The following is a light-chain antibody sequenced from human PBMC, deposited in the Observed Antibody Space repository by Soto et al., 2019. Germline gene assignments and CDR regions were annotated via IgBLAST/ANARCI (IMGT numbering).Light chain of an antibody. Sequence: QLVLTQPPSASGTPGQRVTISCSGSNSHIGNNYLYWYQQLPETAPKLLVYRNDQRPSGVPDRFSGFKSGTSASLTISGLRSEDEGDYYCAAWVDGLSTWVFGGGTKLTVL. CDR2: RND. CDR1: NSHIGNNY. J-gene: IGLJ3*02. CDR3: AAWVDGLSTWV. V-gene: IGLV1-47*01.